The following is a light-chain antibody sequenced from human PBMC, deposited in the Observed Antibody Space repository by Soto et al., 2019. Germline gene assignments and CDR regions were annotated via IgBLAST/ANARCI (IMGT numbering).Light chain of an antibody. CDR1: SSDVGGYNY. CDR3: SSYTITSTLVL. CDR2: DVS. V-gene: IGLV2-14*01. J-gene: IGLJ2*01. Sequence: QPASVSGSPGQSITISCTGTSSDVGGYNYVSWYQQHPGKAPKVLIFDVSNRPSGVSNRFSGSKSGNTASLTISGLQADDEADYFCSSYTITSTLVLFAGGTKLTVL.